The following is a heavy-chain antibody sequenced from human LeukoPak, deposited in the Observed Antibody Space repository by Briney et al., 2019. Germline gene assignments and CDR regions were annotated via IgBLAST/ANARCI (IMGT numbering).Heavy chain of an antibody. CDR2: IWYDGSNK. J-gene: IGHJ4*02. CDR1: GFTFSSYG. CDR3: ARGYSYGYISYFDY. V-gene: IGHV3-33*01. Sequence: GGSLRLSCAASGFTFSSYGMHWVRQAPGKGLEWVAVIWYDGSNKYYADSAKGRFTISRDNSKNTLYLQMNSLRAEDTAVYYCARGYSYGYISYFDYWGQGTLVTVSS. D-gene: IGHD5-18*01.